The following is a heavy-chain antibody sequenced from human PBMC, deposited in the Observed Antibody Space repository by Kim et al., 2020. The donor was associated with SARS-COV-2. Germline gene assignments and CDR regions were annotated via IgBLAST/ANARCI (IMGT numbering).Heavy chain of an antibody. J-gene: IGHJ4*02. Sequence: SQKFQGRVTITRDTSASTAYMELSSLRSEDTAVYYCARGYCSSTSCPIDYWGQGTLVTVSS. CDR3: ARGYCSSTSCPIDY. V-gene: IGHV1-3*01. D-gene: IGHD2-2*01.